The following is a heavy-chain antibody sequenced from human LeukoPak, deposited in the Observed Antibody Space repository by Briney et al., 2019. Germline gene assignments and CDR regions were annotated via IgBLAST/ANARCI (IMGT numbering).Heavy chain of an antibody. Sequence: GGSLRLSCAASGFTVGTNYMSWVRQAPGKGLEWVSLIYSGSSTYYANSVKGRFTISRDNSKNTVYLQMNSLRAEDTAVYYCARVPYGNYHYYYMDVWGKGTTVTVSS. CDR1: GFTVGTNY. CDR3: ARVPYGNYHYYYMDV. V-gene: IGHV3-53*01. D-gene: IGHD3-10*01. CDR2: IYSGSST. J-gene: IGHJ6*03.